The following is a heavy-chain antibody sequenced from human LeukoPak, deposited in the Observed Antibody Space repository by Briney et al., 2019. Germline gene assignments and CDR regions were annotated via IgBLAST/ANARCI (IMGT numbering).Heavy chain of an antibody. D-gene: IGHD5-24*01. V-gene: IGHV4-30-2*01. Sequence: PSQTLSLTCGITGGSISSGDFSWSWIRQPPGKGLEWIGYIYHSGSTYYKPSLKSRVTISIDRSKNYSSLNLTSVTAADTALYYCARHGRDLENASVDAFVIWGQGTMVTVSS. CDR1: GGSISSGDFS. CDR2: IYHSGST. J-gene: IGHJ3*02. CDR3: ARHGRDLENASVDAFVI.